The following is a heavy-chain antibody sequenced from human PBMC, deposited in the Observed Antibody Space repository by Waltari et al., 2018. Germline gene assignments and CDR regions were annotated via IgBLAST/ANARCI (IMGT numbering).Heavy chain of an antibody. V-gene: IGHV4-39*07. CDR2: IYYSGST. J-gene: IGHJ2*01. D-gene: IGHD4-17*01. CDR1: GGSISSSSYY. Sequence: QLQLQESGPGLVKPSETLSLTCTVSGGSISSSSYYWGWIRQPPGKGLEWIGSIYYSGSTYDNPSLKSRVTISVDTSKNQFSLKLSSVTAADTAVYYCAREVTVTPKWYFDLWGRGTLVTVSS. CDR3: AREVTVTPKWYFDL.